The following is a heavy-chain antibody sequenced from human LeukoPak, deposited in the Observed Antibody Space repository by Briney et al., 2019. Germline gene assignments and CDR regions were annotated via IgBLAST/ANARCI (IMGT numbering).Heavy chain of an antibody. D-gene: IGHD3-10*01. CDR2: ISSNGGST. V-gene: IGHV3-64*01. J-gene: IGHJ6*03. CDR3: ARDSARRFGELFYYYYMDV. Sequence: GGSLRLSCAASGFTFSSYAMHWVRQAPGKGLEYVSAISSNGGSTYYANSVKGRFTISRDNSKNTLYLQMGSLRAEDMAVYYCARDSARRFGELFYYYYMDVWGKGTTVTISS. CDR1: GFTFSSYA.